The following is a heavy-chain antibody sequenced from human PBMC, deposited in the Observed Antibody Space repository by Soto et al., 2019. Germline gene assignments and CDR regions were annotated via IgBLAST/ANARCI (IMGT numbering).Heavy chain of an antibody. J-gene: IGHJ6*02. D-gene: IGHD3-3*01. V-gene: IGHV4-34*01. CDR3: ARGSKPYYDFWSGYYDTSYYYYGMDV. CDR1: GGSFSGYY. Sequence: SETLSLTCAVYGGSFSGYYWSWIRQPPGKGLEWIGEINHSGSTNYNPSLKSRVTISVDTSKNQFSLKLSSVTAADTAVYYCARGSKPYYDFWSGYYDTSYYYYGMDVWGQGTTVTVSS. CDR2: INHSGST.